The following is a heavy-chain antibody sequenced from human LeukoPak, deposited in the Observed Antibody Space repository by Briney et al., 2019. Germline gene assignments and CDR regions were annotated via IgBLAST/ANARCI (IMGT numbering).Heavy chain of an antibody. D-gene: IGHD3-10*01. CDR1: GFTFSNVW. Sequence: GGSLRLSCAASGFTFSNVWMNWVRQAPGKGLEWVGRIKSKTDGGTTNYAAPVNGRFTISRDDSKNTLYLQMDSLKTEDTAVYYCTTAIIRGLNAFDIWGQGTMVTVSS. CDR3: TTAIIRGLNAFDI. CDR2: IKSKTDGGTT. J-gene: IGHJ3*02. V-gene: IGHV3-15*01.